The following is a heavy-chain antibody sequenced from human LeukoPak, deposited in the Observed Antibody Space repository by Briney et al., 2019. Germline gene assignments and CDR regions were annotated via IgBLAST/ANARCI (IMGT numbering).Heavy chain of an antibody. J-gene: IGHJ4*02. V-gene: IGHV4-31*03. D-gene: IGHD3-22*01. Sequence: PSETLSLTCTVSGDSISSGGYYWSWIRQQPGKGLEWIGNIYYSGSTKYNPSLKSRVTISVDTSKNQFSLKLSSVTAADTAVYYCARWYYDSTGYRYFDYWGQGTLVTVSS. CDR2: IYYSGST. CDR3: ARWYYDSTGYRYFDY. CDR1: GDSISSGGYY.